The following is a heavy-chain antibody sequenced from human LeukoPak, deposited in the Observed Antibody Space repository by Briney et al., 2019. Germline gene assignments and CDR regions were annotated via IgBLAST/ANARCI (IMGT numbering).Heavy chain of an antibody. V-gene: IGHV4-30-2*01. D-gene: IGHD1-26*01. CDR2: IYHSGST. CDR1: GGSISSGGYY. CDR3: ARSPGGGLGFTEPFDY. J-gene: IGHJ4*02. Sequence: PSETLSLICTVSGGSISSGGYYWSWIRQPPGKGLEWIGYIYHSGSTYYNPSLKSRVTISVDRSKNQFSLKLSSVTAADTAVYYCARSPGGGLGFTEPFDYWGQGTLVTVSS.